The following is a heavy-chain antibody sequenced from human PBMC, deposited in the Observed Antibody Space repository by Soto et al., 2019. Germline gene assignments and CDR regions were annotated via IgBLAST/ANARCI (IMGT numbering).Heavy chain of an antibody. CDR3: ARELVRWGKTFDY. CDR2: TSYDGAKQ. Sequence: QVQLVESGGGVVQPGKSLRLSCEASGFTFTNHPMNWVRQAPGKGLEWVASTSYDGAKQDYAESVRGRFTISRDLYKNTLYFQMNGLRPEDTAVYYCARELVRWGKTFDYWGQGTLVTVSS. J-gene: IGHJ4*02. D-gene: IGHD2-8*02. CDR1: GFTFTNHP. V-gene: IGHV3-30*14.